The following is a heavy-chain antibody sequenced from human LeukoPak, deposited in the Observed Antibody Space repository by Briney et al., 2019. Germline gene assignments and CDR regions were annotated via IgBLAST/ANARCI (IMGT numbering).Heavy chain of an antibody. Sequence: PGRSLRLSCAASGFTFSSYSMHWVRQAPGKGREWGAVISYDGSNKYYADSVKGRFTISRDNSKNTLYLQMNSLRAEDTAVYYCARDTAPGNAFDIWGQGTMVTVSS. V-gene: IGHV3-30*03. J-gene: IGHJ3*02. CDR3: ARDTAPGNAFDI. CDR1: GFTFSSYS. CDR2: ISYDGSNK. D-gene: IGHD6-13*01.